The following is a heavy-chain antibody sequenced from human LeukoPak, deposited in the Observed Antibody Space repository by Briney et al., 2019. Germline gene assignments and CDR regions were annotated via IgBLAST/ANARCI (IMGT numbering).Heavy chain of an antibody. V-gene: IGHV1-2*06. D-gene: IGHD2-15*01. J-gene: IGHJ5*02. CDR3: ARGYCSGGGCYSVENWFDP. CDR1: GYTFTGYY. CDR2: INPNSGGT. Sequence: GSVKVSCTASGYTFTGYYIIWVRQAPGQGLKWMGRINPNSGGTQYAQAFQGRVTMTRDTSTSTAYMELSRLRSDDTAVYYCARGYCSGGGCYSVENWFDPWGQGTLVTVSS.